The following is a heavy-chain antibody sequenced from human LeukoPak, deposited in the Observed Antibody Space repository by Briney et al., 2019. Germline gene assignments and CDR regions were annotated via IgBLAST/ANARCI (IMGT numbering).Heavy chain of an antibody. CDR3: ARQDDNDSGSFDY. V-gene: IGHV5-51*01. Sequence: GESLKISCKASGYSFTSYWIGWVRQMPGKGLEWMGIIYPGDSDTTYSPSFQGQVTISADQSISTAYLQWSSLKASDTAMYYCARQDDNDSGSFDYWGQGTLVTVSS. D-gene: IGHD3-10*01. CDR1: GYSFTSYW. CDR2: IYPGDSDT. J-gene: IGHJ4*02.